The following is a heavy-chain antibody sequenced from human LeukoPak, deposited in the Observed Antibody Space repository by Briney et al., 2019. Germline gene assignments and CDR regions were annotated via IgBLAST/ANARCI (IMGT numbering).Heavy chain of an antibody. Sequence: GGSLRLSCAASGFTFSSYSMNWVRQAPGKGLEWVSYISSSSSTIYYADSVKGRFTISRDNAKNSLYLQMNGLRAEDTAVYYCASERGYDEAGPGNWFDPWGQGTLVTVSS. J-gene: IGHJ5*02. D-gene: IGHD3-3*01. V-gene: IGHV3-48*04. CDR2: ISSSSSTI. CDR3: ASERGYDEAGPGNWFDP. CDR1: GFTFSSYS.